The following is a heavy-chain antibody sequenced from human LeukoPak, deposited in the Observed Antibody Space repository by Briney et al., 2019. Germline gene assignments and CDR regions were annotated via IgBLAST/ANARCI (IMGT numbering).Heavy chain of an antibody. Sequence: SETLSLTCTVSGGSISSSYWSWIRQPPGKGLEWIGYFYYSGSTNYNPSLKSRVTISVDTSKNQFSLKLTSGTAADTAVYYCAKGLGHSYGYLDSWGQGTLVTVSS. CDR3: AKGLGHSYGYLDS. J-gene: IGHJ5*01. CDR2: FYYSGST. V-gene: IGHV4-59*01. CDR1: GGSISSSY. D-gene: IGHD5-18*01.